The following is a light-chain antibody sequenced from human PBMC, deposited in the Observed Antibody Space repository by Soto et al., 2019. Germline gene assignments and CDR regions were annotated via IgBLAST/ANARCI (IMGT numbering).Light chain of an antibody. CDR3: MQSTQLPPT. J-gene: IGKJ5*01. CDR2: EVS. CDR1: QSLLHITGETF. V-gene: IGKV2D-29*02. Sequence: DVVMTQTPLSLSVAPGQPASISCKSSQSLLHITGETFLFWYLQKPGQSPPLLIYEVSTRVYGVPDRFSGSVSGTDCTLEISRVETDDVGIYYCMQSTQLPPTFGQGTRLGIE.